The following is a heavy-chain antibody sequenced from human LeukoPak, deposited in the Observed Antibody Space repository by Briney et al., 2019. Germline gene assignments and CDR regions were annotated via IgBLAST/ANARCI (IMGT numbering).Heavy chain of an antibody. CDR2: ISGSGGST. J-gene: IGHJ4*02. CDR3: AKRPYCSGTDRSHIEY. Sequence: GGSLRLSCAASGFTFNTCLMSWVRQTPGKGMEWVSSISGSGGSTYYADSAKGRFTISRDNSKNTLFLQMNSMRAEDTAVYYCAKRPYCSGTDRSHIEYWGQGTLVTVSS. V-gene: IGHV3-23*01. CDR1: GFTFNTCL. D-gene: IGHD2-15*01.